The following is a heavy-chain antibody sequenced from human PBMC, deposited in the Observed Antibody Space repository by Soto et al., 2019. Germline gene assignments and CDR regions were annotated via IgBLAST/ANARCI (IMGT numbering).Heavy chain of an antibody. CDR1: GGSISSCY. Sequence: SETLSLTCTVSGGSISSCYWSWIRQPPGKGLEWIGYIYYSGSTNYNPSLKSRVTISVDTSKNQFSLKLSSVTAADTAVYYCARAVVVPAAMKYYYYYYGMDVWGQGTTVTVSS. J-gene: IGHJ6*02. CDR2: IYYSGST. D-gene: IGHD2-2*01. CDR3: ARAVVVPAAMKYYYYYYGMDV. V-gene: IGHV4-59*08.